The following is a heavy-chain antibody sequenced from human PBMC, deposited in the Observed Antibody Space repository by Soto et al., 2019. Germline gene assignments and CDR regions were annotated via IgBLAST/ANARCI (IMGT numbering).Heavy chain of an antibody. J-gene: IGHJ6*02. Sequence: WVRQSPGQGLELLGGIIPIFGTANYAQKFQGRVTITADKSTSTAYMELSSLRSEDTAVYYCASLEYYYGSGSYSYYYYGMAVWGQGTTVPGSS. CDR2: IIPIFGTA. V-gene: IGHV1-69*06. D-gene: IGHD3-10*01. CDR3: ASLEYYYGSGSYSYYYYGMAV.